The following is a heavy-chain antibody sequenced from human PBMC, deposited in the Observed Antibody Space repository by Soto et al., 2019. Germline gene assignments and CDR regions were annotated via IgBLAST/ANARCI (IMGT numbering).Heavy chain of an antibody. D-gene: IGHD4-17*01. CDR2: IHYSGST. Sequence: ESLSLTCTVSGGSISSYYWSWIRQPPGKGLEWIGYIHYSGSTNYNPSLKSRVTISVDTSKNQFSLKLSSVTAADTAVYYCARVYGDYPHYYYCYMVVWGTGTTGSVSS. J-gene: IGHJ6*03. CDR3: ARVYGDYPHYYYCYMVV. CDR1: GGSISSYY. V-gene: IGHV4-59*01.